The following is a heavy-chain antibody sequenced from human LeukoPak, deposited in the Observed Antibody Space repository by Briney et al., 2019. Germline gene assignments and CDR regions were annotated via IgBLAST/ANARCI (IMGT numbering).Heavy chain of an antibody. J-gene: IGHJ3*02. D-gene: IGHD5-18*01. V-gene: IGHV3-53*01. Sequence: GGSLRLSCAASGFTVRSSYMSWVRQAPGKGLEWVSVIYSGGSPDYADSAKGRFTISTDNSKNTLYLQMNSLRVEDTAVYYCARDGGYSYGYRAFDIWGQGTMVTVSS. CDR3: ARDGGYSYGYRAFDI. CDR1: GFTVRSSY. CDR2: IYSGGSP.